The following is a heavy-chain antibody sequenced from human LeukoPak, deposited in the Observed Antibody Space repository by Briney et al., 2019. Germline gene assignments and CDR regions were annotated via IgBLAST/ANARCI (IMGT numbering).Heavy chain of an antibody. CDR1: GYTFTSYD. D-gene: IGHD2-21*02. Sequence: ASVKVSCKASGYTFTSYDINWVRQATGQGLEWMGWMNPNSGNTGYVQKLQGRVTMTRNTSISTAYMELSSLRSEDTAVYYCAADQAPTDPYMWVDPWGQGTQVIVSS. V-gene: IGHV1-8*01. CDR2: MNPNSGNT. CDR3: AADQAPTDPYMWVDP. J-gene: IGHJ5*02.